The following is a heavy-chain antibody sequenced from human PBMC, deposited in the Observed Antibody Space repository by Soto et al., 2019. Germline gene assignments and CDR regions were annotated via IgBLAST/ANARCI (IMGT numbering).Heavy chain of an antibody. J-gene: IGHJ4*02. CDR3: GRGGLAVSGTYDY. CDR2: ISGNNGDT. Sequence: QVQLVQSGAEVKKSGASMKVSCTASGYTFTNYGVAWVRRAPGQGLEWMGWISGNNGDTKYAQNLQNRVTMTTDTSTNTAYMEVRSLRSDDTAVYYCGRGGLAVSGTYDYWGQGTLVTVSS. CDR1: GYTFTNYG. D-gene: IGHD6-19*01. V-gene: IGHV1-18*01.